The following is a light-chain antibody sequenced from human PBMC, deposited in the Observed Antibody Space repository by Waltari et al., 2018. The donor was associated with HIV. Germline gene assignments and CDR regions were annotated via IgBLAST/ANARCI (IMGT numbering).Light chain of an antibody. Sequence: DIVMTQSPDSLAVSLGERATINCTSSQTVFYTSNNKNYLAWYQQKPGQPPKLLIYWASMRDSGVPDRFSGSGSGTDFTLTISRLQTEDVAVYYCQQYYSSPPYTFGQGTKLEIK. J-gene: IGKJ2*01. CDR2: WAS. CDR1: QTVFYTSNNKNY. V-gene: IGKV4-1*01. CDR3: QQYYSSPPYT.